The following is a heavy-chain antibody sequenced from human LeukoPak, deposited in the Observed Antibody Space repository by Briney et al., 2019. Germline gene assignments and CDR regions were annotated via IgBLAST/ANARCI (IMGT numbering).Heavy chain of an antibody. J-gene: IGHJ4*02. Sequence: GSLKVSCKASGYTFTGYYMHWVRQAPGQGLEWMGWINANSGSTNYAQKFQGRVTMTRDTSINTAYMELSRLRSDDTAVYYCAGLEAADPFDYWGQGTLDAVCS. CDR2: INANSGST. V-gene: IGHV1-2*02. CDR3: AGLEAADPFDY. D-gene: IGHD6-13*01. CDR1: GYTFTGYY.